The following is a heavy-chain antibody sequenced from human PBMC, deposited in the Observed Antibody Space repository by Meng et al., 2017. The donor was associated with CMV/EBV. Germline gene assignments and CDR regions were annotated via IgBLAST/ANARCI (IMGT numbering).Heavy chain of an antibody. CDR2: IIPIFGTA. V-gene: IGHV1-69*05. CDR1: GGTFSSYA. D-gene: IGHD2-2*01. CDR3: ARRALGYCSSTSCLYYYYGMDV. J-gene: IGHJ6*02. Sequence: SVKVSRKASGGTFSSYAISWVRQAPGQGLEWMGGIIPIFGTANYAQKFQGRVTITTDESTSTAYMELSSLRSEDTAVYYCARRALGYCSSTSCLYYYYGMDVWGQGTTVTVSS.